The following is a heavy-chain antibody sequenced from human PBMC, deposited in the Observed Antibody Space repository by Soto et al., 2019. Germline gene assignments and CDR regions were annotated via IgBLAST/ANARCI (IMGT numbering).Heavy chain of an antibody. Sequence: GASVKVSCKASGYTFTGYYMHWVRQAPGQGLEWMGWINPNSGGTNYAQKFQGWVTMTRDTSISTAYMELSRLRSDDTAVYYCARETTNDYSLSLDYWGQGTLVTVSS. V-gene: IGHV1-2*04. J-gene: IGHJ4*02. CDR2: INPNSGGT. CDR3: ARETTNDYSLSLDY. D-gene: IGHD4-17*01. CDR1: GYTFTGYY.